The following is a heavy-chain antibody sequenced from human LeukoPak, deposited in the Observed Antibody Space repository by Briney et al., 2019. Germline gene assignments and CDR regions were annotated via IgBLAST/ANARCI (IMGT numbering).Heavy chain of an antibody. CDR2: INHSGST. D-gene: IGHD3-10*01. CDR3: ARRQKELLWFGESYYYYMDV. Sequence: SETLSLTCAVYGGSFSGYYWSWIRQPPGKGLEWIGEINHSGSTNYNPSLKSRVTISVDTSKNQFSLKLSSVTAADTAVYYCARRQKELLWFGESYYYYMDVWGKGTTVTVSS. V-gene: IGHV4-34*01. J-gene: IGHJ6*03. CDR1: GGSFSGYY.